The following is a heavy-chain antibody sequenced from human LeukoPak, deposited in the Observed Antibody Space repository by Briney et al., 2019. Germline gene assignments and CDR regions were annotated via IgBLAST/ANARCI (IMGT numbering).Heavy chain of an antibody. CDR2: IYYSGST. CDR1: GCSISSYY. D-gene: IGHD6-19*01. Sequence: SETLSLTCTASGCSISSYYWSWIRQPPGKGLEWIGNIYYSGSTNYNPSLKSRVTISVDTSKNQFSLKMSSGTAADTAVYYWARVGSSGWYRCFDYWGQGTLVTVSS. V-gene: IGHV4-59*01. J-gene: IGHJ4*02. CDR3: ARVGSSGWYRCFDY.